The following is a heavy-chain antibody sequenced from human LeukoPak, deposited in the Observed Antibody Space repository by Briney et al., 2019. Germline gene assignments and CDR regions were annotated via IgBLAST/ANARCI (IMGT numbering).Heavy chain of an antibody. J-gene: IGHJ4*02. CDR1: GFTFSDYW. Sequence: GGSLRLSCVASGFTFSDYWMSWVRQAPGKGLEWVANIKSDESERFFLDSVKGRFTISRDNAKNSLYLQMNSLRAEDTAVYYCARVGYCSGGSCSHYFDYWGQGTLVTVSS. V-gene: IGHV3-7*01. CDR3: ARVGYCSGGSCSHYFDY. CDR2: IKSDESER. D-gene: IGHD2-15*01.